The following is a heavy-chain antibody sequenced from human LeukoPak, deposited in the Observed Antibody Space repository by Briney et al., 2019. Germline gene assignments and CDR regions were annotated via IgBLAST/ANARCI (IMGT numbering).Heavy chain of an antibody. CDR2: IYYSGST. D-gene: IGHD6-19*01. Sequence: SETLSLTCTASGGSLSSYYWSWIRQPPGKGLEWIGYIYYSGSTNYNPSLKSRVTISVDTSRNQFSLKLSSVTAADTAVHYCARTSSGWNGYWGQGTLVTVSS. V-gene: IGHV4-59*01. CDR3: ARTSSGWNGY. J-gene: IGHJ4*02. CDR1: GGSLSSYY.